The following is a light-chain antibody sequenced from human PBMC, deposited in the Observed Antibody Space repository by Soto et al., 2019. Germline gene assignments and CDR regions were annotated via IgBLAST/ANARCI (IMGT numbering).Light chain of an antibody. Sequence: QAVVTQPPSASGTPGQRVTISCSGGSSNIGSNYVHWYQHLPGTAPKLLIYRNNQRPSGIPERFSGSNSGNTATLTISGTQAMDEADYYCQAWDSSIVVFGGGTKLTVL. CDR2: RNN. CDR1: SSNIGSNY. V-gene: IGLV1-47*01. J-gene: IGLJ2*01. CDR3: QAWDSSIVV.